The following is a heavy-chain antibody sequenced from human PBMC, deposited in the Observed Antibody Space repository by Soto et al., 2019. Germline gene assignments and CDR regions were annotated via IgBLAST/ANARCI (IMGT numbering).Heavy chain of an antibody. J-gene: IGHJ6*01. CDR3: AEDRAGVVAAATLGP. Sequence: EVQLLESGGGLVQPGGSLRLSCAASGFTFSTYAMTWVRQAPGKGLEWVSSVSNRGGTYYADSVKGRFTISRDNSKNIPHLQKNSLRGEDTALYYLAEDRAGVVAAATLGPRGQGT. CDR2: VSNRGGT. V-gene: IGHV3-23*01. D-gene: IGHD6-25*01. CDR1: GFTFSTYA.